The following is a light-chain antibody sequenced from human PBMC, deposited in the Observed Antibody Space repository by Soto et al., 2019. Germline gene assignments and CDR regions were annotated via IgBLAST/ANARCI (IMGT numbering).Light chain of an antibody. Sequence: DLQMTQSPSTLSASVGDRVTITCRASQSISFYLAWYQQKSGKAPKVLIYDVSTLESGVPSRFSGSGSGTEFTLTSSSLQPDDLATYSCQQYHSYSSWTFGQGTKVEIK. J-gene: IGKJ1*01. CDR1: QSISFY. CDR2: DVS. CDR3: QQYHSYSSWT. V-gene: IGKV1-5*01.